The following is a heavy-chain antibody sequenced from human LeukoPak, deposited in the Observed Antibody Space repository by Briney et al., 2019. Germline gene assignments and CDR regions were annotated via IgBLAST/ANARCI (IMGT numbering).Heavy chain of an antibody. V-gene: IGHV3-23*01. D-gene: IGHD4-17*01. CDR1: GFTFSSYS. Sequence: GGSLRLSCAASGFTFSSYSMNWVRQAPGKGLEWVSAISGSGGSTYYADSVKGRFTISRDNSKNTLYLQMNSLRAEDTAVYYCAKDPDYGDYGTDNWFDPWGQGTLVTVSS. CDR3: AKDPDYGDYGTDNWFDP. J-gene: IGHJ5*02. CDR2: ISGSGGST.